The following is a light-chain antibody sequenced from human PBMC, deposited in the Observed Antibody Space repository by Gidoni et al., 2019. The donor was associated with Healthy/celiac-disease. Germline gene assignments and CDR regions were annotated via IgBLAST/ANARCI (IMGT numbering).Light chain of an antibody. Sequence: EIVMTQSPATLSVSPGERAPLSCRASQSVSSNLAWYQQKPGQAPRLLIYGASTRATGIPARFSGSGSGTEFTLTISSLQSEDFAVYYCQQYNNWPLTFGGGTKVEIQ. CDR1: QSVSSN. J-gene: IGKJ4*01. CDR3: QQYNNWPLT. CDR2: GAS. V-gene: IGKV3-15*01.